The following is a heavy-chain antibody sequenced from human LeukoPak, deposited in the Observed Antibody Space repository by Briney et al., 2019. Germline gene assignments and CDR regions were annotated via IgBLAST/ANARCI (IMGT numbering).Heavy chain of an antibody. D-gene: IGHD3-3*01. CDR3: ARGDFWSGYRSDY. Sequence: PSETLSLTCAVSGGSISSSNWWSWVRQPPGKGLEWIGEIYHSGSTYYNPSLKSRVTISVDKSKNQFSLKLSSVTAADTAVYYCARGDFWSGYRSDYWGQGTLVTVSS. J-gene: IGHJ4*02. CDR2: IYHSGST. CDR1: GGSISSSNW. V-gene: IGHV4-4*02.